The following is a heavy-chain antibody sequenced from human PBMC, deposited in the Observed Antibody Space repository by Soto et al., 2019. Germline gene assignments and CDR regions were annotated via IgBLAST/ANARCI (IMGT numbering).Heavy chain of an antibody. J-gene: IGHJ6*02. CDR3: ARDGRPYYDFWSGYYPYYYYYGMDV. V-gene: IGHV4-38-2*02. Sequence: PSETLSLTCAVSGYSISSGYYWGWIRQPPGKGLEWIGSIYHSGSTYYNPSLKSRVTISVDTSKNQFSLKLSSVTAADTAVYYCARDGRPYYDFWSGYYPYYYYYGMDVWGQGTTVTV. CDR1: GYSISSGYY. CDR2: IYHSGST. D-gene: IGHD3-3*01.